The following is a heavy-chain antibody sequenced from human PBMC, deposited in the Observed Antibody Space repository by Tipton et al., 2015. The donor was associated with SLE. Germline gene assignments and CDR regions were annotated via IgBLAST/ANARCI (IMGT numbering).Heavy chain of an antibody. Sequence: GLVKPSQTLSLTCVISGDSVSSNSATWNWIRQSPSRGLEWLVRTYYRFNWYHDYAASVKSRISINPQTSKNQFSLQLTSVTPEDTAVYFCARDRSRRGYFDYWGQGTLVTVSS. J-gene: IGHJ4*02. D-gene: IGHD3-10*01. V-gene: IGHV6-1*01. CDR3: ARDRSRRGYFDY. CDR2: TYYRFNWYH. CDR1: GDSVSSNSAT.